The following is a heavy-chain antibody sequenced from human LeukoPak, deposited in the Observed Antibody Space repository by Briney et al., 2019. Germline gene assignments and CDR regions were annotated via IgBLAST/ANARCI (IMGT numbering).Heavy chain of an antibody. CDR3: ARQNDFRLDY. CDR2: IYPGDSDT. Sequence: GESLRISCKGSGYTFSSYWIGWVRQMPGKGLEWMGIIYPGDSDTRYSPSLQGQVTISVDPSIGTAYLQWSSLKASDTAIYYCARQNDFRLDYWGQGTLVTVSS. D-gene: IGHD3-3*01. V-gene: IGHV5-51*01. CDR1: GYTFSSYW. J-gene: IGHJ4*02.